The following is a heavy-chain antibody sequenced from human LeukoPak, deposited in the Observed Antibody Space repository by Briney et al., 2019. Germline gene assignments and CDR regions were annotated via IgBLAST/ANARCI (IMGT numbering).Heavy chain of an antibody. J-gene: IGHJ3*02. V-gene: IGHV3-23*01. CDR1: GFTFSSYA. Sequence: PGGSLRLSCAASGFTFSSYAMSLVRQAPGKGLELVSAISGSGGSTYYADSVKGRFTISRDNSNNTLYLQMNSLRAEDTAVYYCAKVGIVGATGAFDIWGQGTMVTVSS. D-gene: IGHD1-26*01. CDR3: AKVGIVGATGAFDI. CDR2: ISGSGGST.